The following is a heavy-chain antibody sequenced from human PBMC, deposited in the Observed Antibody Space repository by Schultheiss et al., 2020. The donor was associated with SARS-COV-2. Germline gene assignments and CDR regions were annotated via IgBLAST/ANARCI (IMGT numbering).Heavy chain of an antibody. CDR2: IYYSGST. J-gene: IGHJ4*02. D-gene: IGHD3-22*01. CDR3: ALQRVDYDSSGYPFDY. Sequence: GSLRLSCAASGFTFSSYAMSWVRQAPGKGLEWIGSIYYSGSTYYNPSLKSRVTISVDTSKNQFSLKLSSVTAADTAVYYCALQRVDYDSSGYPFDYWGQGTLVTVSS. V-gene: IGHV4-59*05. CDR1: GFTFSSYA.